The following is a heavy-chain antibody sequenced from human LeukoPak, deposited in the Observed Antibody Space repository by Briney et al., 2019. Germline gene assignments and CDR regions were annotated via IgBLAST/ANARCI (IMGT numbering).Heavy chain of an antibody. Sequence: GGSLRLSCSSSGFTVSSNYMSWVRQAPGKGLEWVSIIYSGETTYYADSVKGRFAISRDNSKNTLYLQMNSLRAEDTAVYYCTVTRDAFNLWGQGTMVTVSS. D-gene: IGHD4-11*01. CDR3: TVTRDAFNL. J-gene: IGHJ3*01. V-gene: IGHV3-66*01. CDR1: GFTVSSNY. CDR2: IYSGETT.